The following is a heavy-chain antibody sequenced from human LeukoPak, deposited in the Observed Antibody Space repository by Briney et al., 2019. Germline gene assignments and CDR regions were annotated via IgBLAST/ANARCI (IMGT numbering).Heavy chain of an antibody. CDR1: GFTFSSYE. D-gene: IGHD5-18*01. CDR3: ARAGYSMDTEYFQH. V-gene: IGHV3-48*03. CDR2: ISNSGTAI. Sequence: PGGSLRLSCAASGFTFSSYEMNWVRQAPGKGLEWVSYISNSGTAIYYADSVKGRFTISGDNAKSSLYLQMNSLRAEDTAVYYCARAGYSMDTEYFQHWGQGTLVTVSS. J-gene: IGHJ1*01.